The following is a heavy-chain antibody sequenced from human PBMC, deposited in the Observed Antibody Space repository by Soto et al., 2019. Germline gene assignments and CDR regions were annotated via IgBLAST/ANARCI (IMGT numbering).Heavy chain of an antibody. V-gene: IGHV3-23*01. Sequence: EVQLLESGGGLVQPGGSLRLSCAVSGFIISDYGVTWVRQAPGKGLEWVSGFSGGGGGTFYADSVKGRFTISRDDPKNTAYLQKNSLGGEDTAVYYCVRWNGFGDRWGQGTLVTVSS. CDR1: GFIISDYG. J-gene: IGHJ5*02. D-gene: IGHD1-1*01. CDR3: VRWNGFGDR. CDR2: FSGGGGGT.